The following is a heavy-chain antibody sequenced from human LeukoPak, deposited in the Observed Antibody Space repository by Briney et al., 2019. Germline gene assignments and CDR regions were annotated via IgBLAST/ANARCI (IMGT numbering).Heavy chain of an antibody. J-gene: IGHJ4*02. Sequence: GGSLRLSCAASGFTFSSSAMSWVRQVPGKGLEWVSGISASGGSTSYADSVRGRFTISRDNSKNTLYLQMNSLRAEDTAVYYCAKAVLLRFGELLPSPYFDYWGQGTLVTVSS. CDR1: GFTFSSSA. CDR3: AKAVLLRFGELLPSPYFDY. CDR2: ISASGGST. V-gene: IGHV3-23*01. D-gene: IGHD3-10*01.